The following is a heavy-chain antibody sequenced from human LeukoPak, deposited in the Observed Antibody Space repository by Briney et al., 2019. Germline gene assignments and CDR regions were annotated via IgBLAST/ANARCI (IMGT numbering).Heavy chain of an antibody. V-gene: IGHV3-23*01. CDR3: VPEGFDV. Sequence: GGSLRLSCEISGFTFSRFAMNWVRQAPGQGLEWISIISGSGSSAYYADSVKGRFIVSRDNFKNTVNLEMSSLRVEDTAVYYCVPEGFDVWGQGKMVTVSS. CDR1: GFTFSRFA. J-gene: IGHJ3*01. CDR2: ISGSGSSA.